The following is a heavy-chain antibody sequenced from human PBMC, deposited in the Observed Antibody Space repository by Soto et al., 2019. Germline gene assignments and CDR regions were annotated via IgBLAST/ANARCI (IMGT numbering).Heavy chain of an antibody. CDR3: AREKAMATISVLWYYYYGMVV. Sequence: ASVKVYCKASGYTFTSYYMHWVRQAPGQGLEWMGKIIPSGSSTSYAQKFQGRVTMTRDTYTSTVYMELSSLRSEDTAVYYCAREKAMATISVLWYYYYGMVVWGQ. V-gene: IGHV1-46*01. J-gene: IGHJ6*02. CDR2: IIPSGSST. D-gene: IGHD5-12*01. CDR1: GYTFTSYY.